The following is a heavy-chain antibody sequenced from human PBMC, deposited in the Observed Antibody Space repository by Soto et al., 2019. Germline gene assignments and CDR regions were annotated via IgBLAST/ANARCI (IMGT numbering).Heavy chain of an antibody. J-gene: IGHJ6*02. Sequence: QVQLVQSGAEVKKPGSSVKVSCKASGGTFSRYAISWVLQAPGQGLEWMGGIIPIFGTANYAQKFQGRVTITADESTSTAYMELSSLRSEDTAVYYCARDPRYCSGGSCYSDYYYGMDVWGQGTTVTVSS. D-gene: IGHD2-15*01. CDR1: GGTFSRYA. CDR3: ARDPRYCSGGSCYSDYYYGMDV. V-gene: IGHV1-69*01. CDR2: IIPIFGTA.